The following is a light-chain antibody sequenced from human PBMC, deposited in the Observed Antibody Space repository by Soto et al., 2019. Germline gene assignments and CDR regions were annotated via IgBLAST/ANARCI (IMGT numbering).Light chain of an antibody. CDR1: QTIDNT. Sequence: EIVMTQSPATLSLSPGERATLSCRASQTIDNTLAWYQRKPGQAPRLLIYDASTRATGVPARFSGSGSGTDFTLTISSLQSEDFVVYYCQQFNNWPRTFGQGTKVDIK. J-gene: IGKJ1*01. CDR2: DAS. CDR3: QQFNNWPRT. V-gene: IGKV3-15*01.